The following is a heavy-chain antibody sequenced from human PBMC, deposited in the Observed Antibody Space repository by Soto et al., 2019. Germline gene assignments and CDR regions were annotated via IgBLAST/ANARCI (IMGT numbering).Heavy chain of an antibody. J-gene: IGHJ5*02. D-gene: IGHD6-13*01. Sequence: SETLSLTCTVPGGSISGYYWIWMRQPPGKGLEWIGYIYNSGSTNYNPALKSRITINPDTSKNQFSLQLHSVTPEDTAVYYCARGSCTSTWSWGQGTLVTVSS. CDR2: IYNSGST. CDR1: GGSISGYY. CDR3: ARGSCTSTWS. V-gene: IGHV4-4*08.